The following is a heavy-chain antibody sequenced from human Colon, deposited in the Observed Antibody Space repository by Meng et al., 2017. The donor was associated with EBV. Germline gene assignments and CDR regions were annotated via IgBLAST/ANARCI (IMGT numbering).Heavy chain of an antibody. CDR2: IRNKANSYTT. V-gene: IGHV3-72*01. J-gene: IGHJ4*02. D-gene: IGHD3-16*01. CDR3: ARDHWGSYDY. Sequence: EVQLVESAXGVVQPGGSLRLSCAAAGFRFSDYDMDWVRQAPGKGLEWVGRIRNKANSYTTEYAASVKGRFTISRDDSRDSLYLQMNSLKTEDTAVYYCARDHWGSYDYWGQGTLVTVSS. CDR1: GFRFSDYD.